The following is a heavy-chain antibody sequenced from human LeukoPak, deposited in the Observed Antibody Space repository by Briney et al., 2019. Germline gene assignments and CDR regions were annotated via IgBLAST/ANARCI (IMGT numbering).Heavy chain of an antibody. CDR3: VRLSRGAMNYYMDV. V-gene: IGHV3-48*01. CDR2: ISSSSSTI. Sequence: GGSLRLSCAASGFTSSSYSMNWVRQAPGKGLEWVSYISSSSSTIYYADSVKGRFTISRDNAKNSLYLQLNSLKTEDTGVYYCVRLSRGAMNYYMDVWGKGTTVTISS. J-gene: IGHJ6*03. CDR1: GFTSSSYS. D-gene: IGHD3-10*01.